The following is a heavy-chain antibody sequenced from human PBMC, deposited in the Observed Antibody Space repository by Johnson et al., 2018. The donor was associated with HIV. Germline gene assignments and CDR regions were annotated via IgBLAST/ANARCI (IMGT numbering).Heavy chain of an antibody. CDR1: GFTFSSYA. V-gene: IGHV3-23*04. CDR2: ISGSGGST. CDR3: AKTVRQWVVRNDAFDI. J-gene: IGHJ3*02. D-gene: IGHD6-19*01. Sequence: EVQVVESGGGLVQPGGSLRLSCAASGFTFSSYAMSWVRQAPGKGLEWVSAISGSGGSTYYADSVKGRFTISRDNSKNTLYLQMNSLRAEDTAVYYCAKTVRQWVVRNDAFDIWGQGTMVTVSS.